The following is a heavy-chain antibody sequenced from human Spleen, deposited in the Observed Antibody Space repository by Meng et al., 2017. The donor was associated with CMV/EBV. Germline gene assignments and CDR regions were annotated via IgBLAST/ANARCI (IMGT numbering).Heavy chain of an antibody. J-gene: IGHJ6*04. CDR3: ARVARYYYGLDV. Sequence: GESLKISCAASGFTFSSYSMNWVRQAPGKGLEWVSSISSSSSYIYYAASVKGRFTISRDKAKNSLYLQMNRLRAADTAVYYCARVARYYYGLDVWGKGTTVTVSS. CDR2: ISSSSSYI. CDR1: GFTFSSYS. V-gene: IGHV3-21*01.